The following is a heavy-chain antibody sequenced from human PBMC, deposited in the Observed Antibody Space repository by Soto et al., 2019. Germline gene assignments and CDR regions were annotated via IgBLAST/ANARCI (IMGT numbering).Heavy chain of an antibody. V-gene: IGHV3-11*06. CDR1: GFTFSDYY. D-gene: IGHD3-10*01. CDR3: ARDLKISTGSYYYGMDV. Sequence: GGSLRLSCAASGFTFSDYYMSWIRQAPGKGLEWVSYISSSSSYTNYADSVKGRFTISRDNAKNSLYLQMNSLRAEDTAVYYCARDLKISTGSYYYGMDVWGQGTTVTVSS. J-gene: IGHJ6*02. CDR2: ISSSSSYT.